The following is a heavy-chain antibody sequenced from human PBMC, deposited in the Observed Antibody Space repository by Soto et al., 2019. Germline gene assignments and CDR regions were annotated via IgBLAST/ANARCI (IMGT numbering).Heavy chain of an antibody. CDR3: AREGRTPYYFDY. D-gene: IGHD3-10*01. V-gene: IGHV4-59*01. CDR1: GGSISSYY. Sequence: QVQLQESGPGLVKPSETLSLTCTVSGGSISSYYWSWIRQPPGKGLEWIGYIYYSGSTNYNPSLKSRVTISVDTSKNQFSLKLSSVTAADTAVYYCAREGRTPYYFDYWGQGTLVTVSS. J-gene: IGHJ4*02. CDR2: IYYSGST.